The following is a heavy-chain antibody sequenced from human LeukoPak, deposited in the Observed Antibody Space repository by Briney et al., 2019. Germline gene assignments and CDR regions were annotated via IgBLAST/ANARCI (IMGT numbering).Heavy chain of an antibody. CDR3: ARDVTDMVRGVIIEHFQH. V-gene: IGHV1-2*02. Sequence: GASVKVSCKASGYTFTGYYMHWVRQAPGQGLEWMGWINPNSGGTNYAQKFQGRVTMTRDTSISTAYMELSRLRSDDTAVYYCARDVTDMVRGVIIEHFQHWGQGTLVTVSS. CDR1: GYTFTGYY. J-gene: IGHJ1*01. D-gene: IGHD3-10*01. CDR2: INPNSGGT.